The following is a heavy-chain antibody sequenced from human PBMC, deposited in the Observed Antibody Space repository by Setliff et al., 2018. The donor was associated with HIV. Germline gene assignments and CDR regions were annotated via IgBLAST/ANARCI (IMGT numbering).Heavy chain of an antibody. CDR3: VRDVTAAGTGPYDY. Sequence: SETLSLTCTVSGGSISSSNWWTWVRQPPGKGLEWIGEIYHSGGANYNPSLNSRVTMSVDKSKNHFSLKLRSVTAADTAVYYCVRDVTAAGTGPYDYWGQGIPVTVSS. CDR1: GGSISSSNW. J-gene: IGHJ4*02. D-gene: IGHD6-13*01. V-gene: IGHV4-4*02. CDR2: IYHSGGA.